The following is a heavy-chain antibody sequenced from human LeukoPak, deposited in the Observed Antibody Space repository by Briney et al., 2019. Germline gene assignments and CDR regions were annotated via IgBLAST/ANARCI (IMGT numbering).Heavy chain of an antibody. J-gene: IGHJ4*02. CDR3: AKERSLEIAVAGTIFDY. CDR2: IYSGGDT. V-gene: IGHV3-66*01. CDR1: GFTVSSNY. Sequence: GGSLRLSCAASGFTVSSNYMGWVRQAPGKGLEWVSVIYSGGDTYYADSVKGRFTISRDNSKNMIYLEMSSLKAEDTAVYYCAKERSLEIAVAGTIFDYWGQGTLVTVSS. D-gene: IGHD6-19*01.